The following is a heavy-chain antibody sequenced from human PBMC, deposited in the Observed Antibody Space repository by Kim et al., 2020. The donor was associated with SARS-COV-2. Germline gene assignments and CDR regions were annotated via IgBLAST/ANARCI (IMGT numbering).Heavy chain of an antibody. CDR2: INPSSGKP. D-gene: IGHD5-12*01. CDR3: ARDSGQPGDAADGYIRN. V-gene: IGHV1-46*01. CDR1: GYTFTSNY. J-gene: IGHJ4*02. Sequence: ASVKVSCKASGYTFTSNYLVWVRRAPGQGLEWMGIINPSSGKPTYAQKFQGRVTMTTDTSTSIAYMELSSLTSGDTAVYYCARDSGQPGDAADGYIRNWGQGTLVTVSS.